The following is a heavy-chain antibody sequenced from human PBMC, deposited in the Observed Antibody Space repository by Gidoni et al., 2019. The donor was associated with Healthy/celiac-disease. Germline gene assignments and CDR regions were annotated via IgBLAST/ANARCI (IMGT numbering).Heavy chain of an antibody. CDR2: ISYDGSNK. CDR3: ANGYDFWSGYQGVFDY. Sequence: QVQLVESGGGVVQPGRSLRLSCAASGFTFSSYGMHWVRQAPGKGLEWVAVISYDGSNKYYADSVKGRFTISRDNSKNTLYLQMNSLRAEDTAVYYCANGYDFWSGYQGVFDYWGQGTLVTVSS. CDR1: GFTFSSYG. V-gene: IGHV3-30*18. D-gene: IGHD3-3*01. J-gene: IGHJ4*02.